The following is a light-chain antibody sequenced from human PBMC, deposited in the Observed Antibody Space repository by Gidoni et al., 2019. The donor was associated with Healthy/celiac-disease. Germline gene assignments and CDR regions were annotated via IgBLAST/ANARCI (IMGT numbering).Light chain of an antibody. Sequence: DIVMTQSPDSLAVSLGARATINCKSSQSVLYSSNNRNYVAWYHQKPGQPHKLLIYWASTRESGVPDRFSGSGSGTDFTLTISSLQAEDVAVYYCQQYYSTPWTFGQGTKVEIK. CDR2: WAS. J-gene: IGKJ1*01. CDR1: QSVLYSSNNRNY. V-gene: IGKV4-1*01. CDR3: QQYYSTPWT.